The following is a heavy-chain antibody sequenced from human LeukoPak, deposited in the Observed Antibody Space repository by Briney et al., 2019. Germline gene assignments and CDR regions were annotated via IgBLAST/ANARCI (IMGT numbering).Heavy chain of an antibody. D-gene: IGHD1-1*01. J-gene: IGHJ4*02. Sequence: GGSLRLSCAASGFTFSSYAMSWVRQAPGKGLEWVSAVSGSGANTYYADSVKGRFTISRDSSKNTLYLQMNSLRAEDAAVYYCARRLGGTRYFDSWGQGTLVTVSS. CDR2: VSGSGANT. V-gene: IGHV3-23*01. CDR3: ARRLGGTRYFDS. CDR1: GFTFSSYA.